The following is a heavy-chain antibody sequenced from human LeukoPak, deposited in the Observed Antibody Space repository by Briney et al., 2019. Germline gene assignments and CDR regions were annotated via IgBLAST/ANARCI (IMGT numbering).Heavy chain of an antibody. J-gene: IGHJ3*02. CDR3: AREWLADAFDI. CDR2: INPNSGGS. D-gene: IGHD6-19*01. V-gene: IGHV1-2*02. Sequence: ASVKVSCKASGYIFTDYYIHWVRQAPGQGLDWMGWINPNSGGSHFAQKFHGRVTMTRDTSISTAYMELSRLTSDDTAVYYCAREWLADAFDIWGQGTMVTVSS. CDR1: GYIFTDYY.